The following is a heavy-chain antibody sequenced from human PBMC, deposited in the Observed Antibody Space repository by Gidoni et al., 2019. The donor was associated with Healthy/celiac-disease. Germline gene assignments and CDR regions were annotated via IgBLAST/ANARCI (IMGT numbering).Heavy chain of an antibody. Sequence: EVQLVESGGGLVKPGGSLRLSCAASGFTFSNAWMSWVRQAPGKGLEWVGRIKSKTDGGTTDYAAPVKGRFTISRDDSKNTLYLQMNSLKTEDTAVYYCTTDVKPWLVPAAIFAYYYGMDVWGQGTTVTVSS. J-gene: IGHJ6*02. V-gene: IGHV3-15*01. D-gene: IGHD2-2*01. CDR1: GFTFSNAW. CDR2: IKSKTDGGTT. CDR3: TTDVKPWLVPAAIFAYYYGMDV.